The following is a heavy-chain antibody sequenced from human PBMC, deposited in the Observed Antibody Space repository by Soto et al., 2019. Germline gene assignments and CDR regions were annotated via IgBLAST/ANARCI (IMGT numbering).Heavy chain of an antibody. J-gene: IGHJ3*02. Sequence: EVQLVESGGGLVKPGGSLRLSCVDSGFTFKSYSMNWVRQAPGKGLEWVSFISYISNPIFYADSVKGRFTISRDNAKNTLYLQMSSLRAEDTAMYYCVRGGRGYTRDDVFDIWGQGTTVTVSS. CDR2: ISYISNPI. CDR3: VRGGRGYTRDDVFDI. CDR1: GFTFKSYS. V-gene: IGHV3-21*06. D-gene: IGHD2-2*02.